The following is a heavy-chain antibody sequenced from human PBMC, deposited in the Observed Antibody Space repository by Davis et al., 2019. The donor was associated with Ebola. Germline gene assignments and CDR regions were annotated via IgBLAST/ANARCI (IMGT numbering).Heavy chain of an antibody. J-gene: IGHJ4*02. CDR2: INPSGGST. D-gene: IGHD2-8*01. CDR3: ARDSFCTYGVCNDRDFDY. V-gene: IGHV1-46*01. CDR1: GYTFTSYY. Sequence: ASVKVSCKASGYTFTSYYMHWVRQAPGQGLEWMGIINPSGGSTSYAQKFQGRVTVTTDTSTSTAYMELRSLRSDDTAMYYCARDSFCTYGVCNDRDFDYWGQGTLVTVSS.